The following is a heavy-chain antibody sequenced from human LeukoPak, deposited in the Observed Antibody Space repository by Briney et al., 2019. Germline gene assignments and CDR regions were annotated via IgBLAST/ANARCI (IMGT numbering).Heavy chain of an antibody. Sequence: SETLSLTCTVSGGSISSGSYYWSWIRQPAGTGLEWIGRIYTSGSTNYNPSLKSRVTISVDTSKNQFSLKLSSVTAADTAVYYCARDEGRYFDPYYYYYMDVWGKGTTVTISS. D-gene: IGHD3-9*01. CDR1: GGSISSGSYY. J-gene: IGHJ6*03. V-gene: IGHV4-61*02. CDR2: IYTSGST. CDR3: ARDEGRYFDPYYYYYMDV.